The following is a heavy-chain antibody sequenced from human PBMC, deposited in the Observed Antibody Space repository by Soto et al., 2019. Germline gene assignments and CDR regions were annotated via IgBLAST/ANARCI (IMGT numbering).Heavy chain of an antibody. Sequence: GGSLRLSCAASGLTLSSYGMHWVCQAPGKGLEREAVIWYDGRNKYFADAGKGRFTIYRDNSKTTLYLQMSSLRAEDTAVYYCARDPPPMTTVTPATYYYGMDVWGQGTTVTVSS. CDR2: IWYDGRNK. J-gene: IGHJ6*02. CDR3: ARDPPPMTTVTPATYYYGMDV. CDR1: GLTLSSYG. D-gene: IGHD4-17*01. V-gene: IGHV3-33*01.